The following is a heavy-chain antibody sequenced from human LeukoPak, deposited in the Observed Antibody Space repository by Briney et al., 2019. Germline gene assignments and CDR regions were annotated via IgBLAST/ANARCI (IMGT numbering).Heavy chain of an antibody. D-gene: IGHD1-26*01. Sequence: SVKVSCKASGFTFSNSAVQWVRQARGQRLEWIGWIAVGSGNTNYAQKFQERVTITRDMSTSTAYMELSSLRSEDTAVYYCTSDPTFYSGRYCFDYWGQGTLVTVSS. V-gene: IGHV1-58*01. J-gene: IGHJ4*02. CDR2: IAVGSGNT. CDR1: GFTFSNSA. CDR3: TSDPTFYSGRYCFDY.